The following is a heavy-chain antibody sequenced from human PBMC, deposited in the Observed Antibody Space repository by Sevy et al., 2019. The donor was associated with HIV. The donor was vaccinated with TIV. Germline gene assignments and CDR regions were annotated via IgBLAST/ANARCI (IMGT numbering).Heavy chain of an antibody. V-gene: IGHV3-23*01. CDR2: ISHGGGTT. CDR3: ARRYLPSAPPALDY. J-gene: IGHJ4*02. CDR1: GFTFNNYV. D-gene: IGHD2-2*01. Sequence: GGSLRLSCAASGFTFNNYVMNWVRQAPGKGLEWVSVISHGGGTTYYADSVKGSFTISRDDSKDTVYLEMNSLRAEDTAVYYCARRYLPSAPPALDYWGQGTLVTVSS.